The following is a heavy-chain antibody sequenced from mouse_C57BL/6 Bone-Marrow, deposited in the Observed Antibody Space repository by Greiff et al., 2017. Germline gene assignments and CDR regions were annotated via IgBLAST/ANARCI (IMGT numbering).Heavy chain of an antibody. V-gene: IGHV14-4*01. J-gene: IGHJ3*01. CDR3: TRITTVVEAY. CDR1: GFNIKDDY. D-gene: IGHD1-1*01. CDR2: IDPENGDT. Sequence: EVQLQQSGAELVRPGASVKLSCTASGFNIKDDYMHWVKQRPEQGLEWIGWIDPENGDTEYASKFQGKATITADPSSNTAYLQLSSLTSEDTAGYYCTRITTVVEAYWGQGTLVTVSA.